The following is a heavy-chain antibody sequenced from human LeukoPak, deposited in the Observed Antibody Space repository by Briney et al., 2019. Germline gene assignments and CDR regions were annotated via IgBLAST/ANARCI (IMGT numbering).Heavy chain of an antibody. CDR3: ARARSISYCSSTSCYSPYGMDV. V-gene: IGHV3-11*04. D-gene: IGHD2-2*02. CDR1: GFTFSDYY. CDR2: ISSSGSTI. Sequence: GGSLRLSCAASGFTFSDYYMSWIRQAPGKGLEWVSYISSSGSTIYYAASVKGRFTISRDNAKNTLYRQMNSLRAEDTAVYYCARARSISYCSSTSCYSPYGMDVWGQGTTVTVSS. J-gene: IGHJ6*02.